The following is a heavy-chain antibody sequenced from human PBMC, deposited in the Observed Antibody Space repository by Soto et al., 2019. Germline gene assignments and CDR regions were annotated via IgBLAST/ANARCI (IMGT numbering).Heavy chain of an antibody. Sequence: PGGSLRLSCAASGFTFSFYGMHWVRQAPGKGLEWVAVISYNGRNKHYVDSVKGRFTISRDNSQDTLYLQMDSLRPDDTAVYYCARQAKIGDRSQFYFDSWGQGTLVTVSS. CDR1: GFTFSFYG. CDR2: ISYNGRNK. CDR3: ARQAKIGDRSQFYFDS. D-gene: IGHD3-16*01. V-gene: IGHV3-30*03. J-gene: IGHJ4*02.